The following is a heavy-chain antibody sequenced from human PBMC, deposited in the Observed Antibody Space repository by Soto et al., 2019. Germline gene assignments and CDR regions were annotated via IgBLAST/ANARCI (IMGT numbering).Heavy chain of an antibody. V-gene: IGHV1-58*01. CDR3: AADRGFLEWFPVSLGAFDI. J-gene: IGHJ3*02. CDR2: IVVGSGNT. CDR1: GFTFTSSA. Sequence: ASVKVSCKASGFTFTSSAVQWVRQARGQRLEWIGWIVVGSGNTSYAQKFQERVTITRDMSTSTAYMELSSLRSEDTAVYYCAADRGFLEWFPVSLGAFDIWGQGTMVTVSS. D-gene: IGHD3-3*01.